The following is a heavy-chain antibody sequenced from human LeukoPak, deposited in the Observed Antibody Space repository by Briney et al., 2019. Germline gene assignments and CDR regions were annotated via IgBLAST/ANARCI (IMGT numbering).Heavy chain of an antibody. Sequence: GGSLRLSCAASGFTFDNYAMNWVRQAPGKGLEWVSYISTSGNSIYYADSVKGRFTISRDNAKNSLFLQMNSLRAEDTAVYYCATSQGSWPDYFDYWGQGTLVTVSS. D-gene: IGHD6-13*01. CDR1: GFTFDNYA. CDR3: ATSQGSWPDYFDY. J-gene: IGHJ4*02. V-gene: IGHV3-48*03. CDR2: ISTSGNSI.